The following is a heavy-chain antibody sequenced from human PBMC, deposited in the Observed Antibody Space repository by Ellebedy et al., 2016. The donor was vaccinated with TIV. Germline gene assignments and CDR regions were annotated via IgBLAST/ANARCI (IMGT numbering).Heavy chain of an antibody. J-gene: IGHJ3*02. CDR2: IVGTGTTT. CDR1: GFTFSTYS. D-gene: IGHD1-26*01. V-gene: IGHV3-48*02. Sequence: GESLKISXAASGFTFSTYSMNCVRQAAGKGLEWISYIVGTGTTTYYADSVKGRFTISRANAKNSQYLQMNSLRDEDTAVYYCAIRGNYLGDAFDIWGQGAMVIVSS. CDR3: AIRGNYLGDAFDI.